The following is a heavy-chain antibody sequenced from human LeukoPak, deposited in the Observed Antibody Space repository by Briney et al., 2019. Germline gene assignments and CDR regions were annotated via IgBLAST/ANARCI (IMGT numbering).Heavy chain of an antibody. CDR2: MSGSGGST. CDR1: GVNFSSYA. CDR3: AKDEYDYYYYYMDV. V-gene: IGHV3-23*01. J-gene: IGHJ6*03. D-gene: IGHD2-2*01. Sequence: PGGSLSLACAASGVNFSSYAMSCARQPPGKGLESVSAMSGSGGSTYYADSVKSRFAISRDNSKNTLYLQMNSLRAEDTAVYYCAKDEYDYYYYYMDVWGKGTTVTVSS.